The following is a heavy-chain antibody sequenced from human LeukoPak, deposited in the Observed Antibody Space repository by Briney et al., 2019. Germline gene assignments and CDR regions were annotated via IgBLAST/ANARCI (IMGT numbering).Heavy chain of an antibody. J-gene: IGHJ6*03. D-gene: IGHD1-26*01. CDR3: AREPPSGTFYYYYYMDV. Sequence: SQTLSLTCTVSGRSISSYYWSWIRQPAGKGLEWIGRIYTSGSTNYNSSLKSRVTISVDKSKNQLSLKLSFVTAADTAVYYCAREPPSGTFYYYYYMDVWGKGTTVTVSS. CDR1: GRSISSYY. CDR2: IYTSGST. V-gene: IGHV4-4*07.